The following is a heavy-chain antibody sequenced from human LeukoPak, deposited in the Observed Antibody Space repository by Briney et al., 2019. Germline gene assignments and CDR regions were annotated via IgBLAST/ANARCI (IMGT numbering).Heavy chain of an antibody. V-gene: IGHV1-69*04. Sequence: GSSVKVSCKASGGTFSSYAISWVRQAPGQGLEWMGRIIPILGIANYAQKFRGRVTITADKSTSTAYMELSSLRSEDTAVYYCAREAPRRSSSSFVDYWGQGTLVTVSS. CDR3: AREAPRRSSSSFVDY. D-gene: IGHD6-6*01. J-gene: IGHJ4*02. CDR1: GGTFSSYA. CDR2: IIPILGIA.